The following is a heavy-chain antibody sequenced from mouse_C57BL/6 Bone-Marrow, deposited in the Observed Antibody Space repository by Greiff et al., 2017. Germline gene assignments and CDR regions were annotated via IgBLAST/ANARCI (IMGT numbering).Heavy chain of an antibody. CDR2: IDPENGDT. CDR1: GFNIKDDY. J-gene: IGHJ2*01. CDR3: TTDDYDGYYFDY. V-gene: IGHV14-4*01. D-gene: IGHD2-4*01. Sequence: VQLKESGAELVRPGASVKLSCTASGFNIKDDYMHWVKQRPEQGLEWIGWIDPENGDTEYASKFQGKATITADTSSNTAYLQLSSLTSEDTAVYYCTTDDYDGYYFDYWGQGTTLTVSS.